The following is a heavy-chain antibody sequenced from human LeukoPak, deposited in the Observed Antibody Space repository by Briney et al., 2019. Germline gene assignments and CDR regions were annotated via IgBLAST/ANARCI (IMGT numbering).Heavy chain of an antibody. CDR1: GYTFTSYY. Sequence: GASVKVSCKASGYTFTSYYMHWVRQAPGQGLEWMGIINPSGGSTSYAQKFQGRVTMTRDTSTSTVYMELGSLRSEDTAVYYCARDPNTVTILSPEGGDAFDIWGQGTMVTVSS. CDR2: INPSGGST. CDR3: ARDPNTVTILSPEGGDAFDI. V-gene: IGHV1-46*01. D-gene: IGHD4-17*01. J-gene: IGHJ3*02.